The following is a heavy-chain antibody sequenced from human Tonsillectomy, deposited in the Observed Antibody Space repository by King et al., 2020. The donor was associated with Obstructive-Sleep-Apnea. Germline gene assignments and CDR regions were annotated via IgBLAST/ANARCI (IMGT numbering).Heavy chain of an antibody. D-gene: IGHD3-22*01. J-gene: IGHJ4*02. CDR2: IYYSGST. CDR1: GGSISTYY. CDR3: ARHVMGYYYDSSGYYPRYFDY. Sequence: QLQESGPGLVKPSETLSLTCTVSGGSISTYYWSWIRQPPGKGLEWIGYIYYSGSTNYNPSLKSRVTISVDTSKNQFSLKLSSVTAADTAVFYCARHVMGYYYDSSGYYPRYFDYWGQGTLVTVSS. V-gene: IGHV4-59*08.